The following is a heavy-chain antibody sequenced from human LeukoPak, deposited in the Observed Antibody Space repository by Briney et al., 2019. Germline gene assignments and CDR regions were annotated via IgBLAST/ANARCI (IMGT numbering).Heavy chain of an antibody. CDR2: IYPGDSDT. Sequence: GESLKISCKGSGYSFTSYWIGWVRQMPGKGLEWMGIIYPGDSDTRYSPSFQGQVTISVDKSINTAYLQWSSLKASDTAMYYCAVSGGYNSLSFYYWGQGTLVTVSS. V-gene: IGHV5-51*01. CDR3: AVSGGYNSLSFYY. CDR1: GYSFTSYW. J-gene: IGHJ4*02. D-gene: IGHD5-24*01.